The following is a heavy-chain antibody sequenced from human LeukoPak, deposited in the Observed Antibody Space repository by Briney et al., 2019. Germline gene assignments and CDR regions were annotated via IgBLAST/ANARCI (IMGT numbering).Heavy chain of an antibody. J-gene: IGHJ4*02. CDR1: GFTFSSYA. D-gene: IGHD3-22*01. V-gene: IGHV3-23*01. Sequence: PGGSLRVSCAASGFTFSSYAMSWVRKAPGKGLEWVSAISGSGGSTYYGDSVKGRFTISRDNSKNTLYLQMNSLRAEDTAVYYCAKGDSSAYTYYFHYWGQGALVTVPS. CDR3: AKGDSSAYTYYFHY. CDR2: ISGSGGST.